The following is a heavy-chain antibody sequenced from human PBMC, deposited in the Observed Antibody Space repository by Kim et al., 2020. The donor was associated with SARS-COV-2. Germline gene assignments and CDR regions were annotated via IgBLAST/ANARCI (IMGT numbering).Heavy chain of an antibody. V-gene: IGHV3-48*02. Sequence: GGSLRLSCAASGFTFSSYSMNWVRQGPGKGLEWVSYISTTSSTIYYADSVKGRFTISRDNAKNSLYLQMNSLRDEDTAVYYCARDETMVQGVHYWGQGTLVPVSS. CDR2: ISTTSSTI. D-gene: IGHD3-10*01. J-gene: IGHJ4*02. CDR3: ARDETMVQGVHY. CDR1: GFTFSSYS.